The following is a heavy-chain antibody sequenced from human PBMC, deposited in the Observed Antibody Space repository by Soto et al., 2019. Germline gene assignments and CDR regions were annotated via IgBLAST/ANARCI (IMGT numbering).Heavy chain of an antibody. CDR1: GFTFSSYA. V-gene: IGHV3-23*01. CDR3: AKDLVDCSSTSCYYYYYYGMDV. J-gene: IGHJ6*02. Sequence: GGSLRLSCAASGFTFSSYAMSWVRQAPGKGLEWVSAISGSGGSTYYADSVKGRFTISRDNSKNTLYLQMNSLRAEDTAVYYCAKDLVDCSSTSCYYYYYYGMDVWGQGATVTV. CDR2: ISGSGGST. D-gene: IGHD2-2*01.